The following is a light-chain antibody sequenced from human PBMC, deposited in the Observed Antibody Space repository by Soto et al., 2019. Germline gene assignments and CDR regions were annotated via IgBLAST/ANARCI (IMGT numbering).Light chain of an antibody. CDR3: SSCTGSGTV. Sequence: QSALTQPASVSGSPGQSITISCTGTSSDVGAYNSVSWYQHHPGKAPKLIIFEVGHRPSVVSSRFSGSKSGNTASLTIFGLLSEDEADYYCSSCTGSGTVFGGGTKVTVL. V-gene: IGLV2-14*01. CDR1: SSDVGAYNS. J-gene: IGLJ2*01. CDR2: EVG.